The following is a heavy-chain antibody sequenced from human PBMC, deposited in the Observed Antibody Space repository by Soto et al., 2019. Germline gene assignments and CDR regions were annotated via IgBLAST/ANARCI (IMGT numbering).Heavy chain of an antibody. CDR1: GYTFTNYG. V-gene: IGHV1-2*04. CDR2: INTNSGST. D-gene: IGHD2-2*01. CDR3: ARVRIPVVVVPAAYYYYYYGMDV. Sequence: ASVKVSCTASGYTFTNYGINWVRQAPGQGLEWMGWINTNSGSTNYAQKFQGWVTMTRDTSISTAYMELSRLRSDDTAVYYCARVRIPVVVVPAAYYYYYYGMDVWGQGTTVTVSS. J-gene: IGHJ6*02.